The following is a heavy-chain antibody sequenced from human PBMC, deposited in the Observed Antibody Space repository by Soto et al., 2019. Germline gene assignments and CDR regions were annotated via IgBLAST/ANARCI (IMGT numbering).Heavy chain of an antibody. V-gene: IGHV4-59*08. Sequence: QVQLQESGPGLVKPSETLSLTCTVSGGSISSYYWSWIRQPPGKGLEWIGYIYYSGSTNYNPSLKSRVTISVDTSKNHCSLQLSSVTGADTAVYYCARHKAAYSGSLNWFDPWGQGTLVTVSS. D-gene: IGHD1-26*01. CDR2: IYYSGST. CDR3: ARHKAAYSGSLNWFDP. J-gene: IGHJ5*02. CDR1: GGSISSYY.